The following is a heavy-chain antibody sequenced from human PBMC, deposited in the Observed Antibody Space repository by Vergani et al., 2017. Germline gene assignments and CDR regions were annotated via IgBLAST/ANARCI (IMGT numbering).Heavy chain of an antibody. CDR1: GFSLSNARMG. CDR3: ARILGSSYYYDSSGYYDH. Sequence: QITLKESGPVLVKPTETLTLTCTVSGFSLSNARMGVSWIRQPPGKALEWLAHIFSNDEKSYSTSLKSRLTISKDTSKSQVVLTMTNMDPVDTATYYCARILGSSYYYDSSGYYDHWGQGTLVTVSS. J-gene: IGHJ5*02. CDR2: IFSNDEK. D-gene: IGHD3-22*01. V-gene: IGHV2-26*01.